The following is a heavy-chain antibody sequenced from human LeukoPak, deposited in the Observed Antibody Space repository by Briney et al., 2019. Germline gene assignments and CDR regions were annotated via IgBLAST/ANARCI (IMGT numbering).Heavy chain of an antibody. J-gene: IGHJ4*02. V-gene: IGHV3-23*01. CDR2: ISGIGGST. CDR3: AKWRFGDGYNNPPYPLDY. D-gene: IGHD5-24*01. CDR1: GFTFSSYA. Sequence: GGSLRLSCAASGFTFSSYAMSWVRQAPGKGLEWVSAISGIGGSTYYADSVKGRFTISRDNSKKTLYLQINRLRAEDTAVYYCAKWRFGDGYNNPPYPLDYWGQGTLSPSPQ.